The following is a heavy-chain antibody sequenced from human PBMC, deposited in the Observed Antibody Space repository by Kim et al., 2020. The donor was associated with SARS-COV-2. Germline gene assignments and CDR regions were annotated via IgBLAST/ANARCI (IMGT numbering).Heavy chain of an antibody. CDR2: GTT. Sequence: GTTNYNPSLKSRVTISVDTSKNQFSLKLSSVTAADTAVYYSARERLVLDYWGQGTLVTVSS. J-gene: IGHJ4*02. V-gene: IGHV4-34*01. CDR3: ARERLVLDY. D-gene: IGHD6-13*01.